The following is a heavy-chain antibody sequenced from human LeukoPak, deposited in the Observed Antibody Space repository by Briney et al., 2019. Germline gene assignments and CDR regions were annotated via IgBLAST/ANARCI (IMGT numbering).Heavy chain of an antibody. CDR2: IRSKAYGGTT. CDR3: TRGDWEGYSGWYGVTSFDY. D-gene: IGHD6-19*01. J-gene: IGHJ4*02. Sequence: PGGSLRLSCTASGFTFGDYAMSWFRQAPGKGLEWVGFIRSKAYGGTTEYAASVKGRFTISRDDSKSIAYLQMNSLKTEDTAVYYCTRGDWEGYSGWYGVTSFDYWGQGTLVTVSS. V-gene: IGHV3-49*03. CDR1: GFTFGDYA.